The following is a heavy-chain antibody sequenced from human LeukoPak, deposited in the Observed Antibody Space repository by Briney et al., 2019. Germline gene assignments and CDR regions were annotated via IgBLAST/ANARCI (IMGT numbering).Heavy chain of an antibody. D-gene: IGHD3-22*01. CDR3: STNYYDSSGYYYVGNYYYGMDV. V-gene: IGHV1-18*01. Sequence: ASVNVSCKASGYTFTSYGISWVRQAPGQGLEWMGWISAYNGNTNYAQKLQGRVTMTTDTSTSTAYMELRSLRSDDTAVYYCSTNYYDSSGYYYVGNYYYGMDVWGQGTTVTVSS. CDR2: ISAYNGNT. CDR1: GYTFTSYG. J-gene: IGHJ6*02.